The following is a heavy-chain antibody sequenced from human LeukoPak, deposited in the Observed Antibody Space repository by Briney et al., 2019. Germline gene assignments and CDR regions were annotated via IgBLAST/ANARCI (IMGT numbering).Heavy chain of an antibody. D-gene: IGHD2-2*01. CDR1: GYTFTSYA. CDR2: INTNTGNP. V-gene: IGHV7-4-1*02. CDR3: ARDGGIVVVPAATFPHYDY. J-gene: IGHJ4*02. Sequence: ASVKVSCKASGYTFTSYAMNWVRQAPGQGLEWMGWINTNTGNPTYAQGFTGRFVFSLDTSVSTAYLQISSLKAEDTAVYYCARDGGIVVVPAATFPHYDYWGQGTLVTVSS.